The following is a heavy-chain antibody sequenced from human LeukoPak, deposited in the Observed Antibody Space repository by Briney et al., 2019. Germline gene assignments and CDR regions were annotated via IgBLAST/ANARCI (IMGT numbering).Heavy chain of an antibody. Sequence: AGGSLRLSCAASGFTFSSYGMHWVRRAPGKGLEGVAFIDDDGSKKYHAESVKGRFTISRDNAKNSLYLQMNSLRVEDTAVYYCARCTTGRTFGSLREIKRSREIDYWGQGTLVTVSS. D-gene: IGHD1-1*01. J-gene: IGHJ4*02. CDR1: GFTFSSYG. V-gene: IGHV3-30*12. CDR3: ARCTTGRTFGSLREIKRSREIDY. CDR2: IDDDGSKK.